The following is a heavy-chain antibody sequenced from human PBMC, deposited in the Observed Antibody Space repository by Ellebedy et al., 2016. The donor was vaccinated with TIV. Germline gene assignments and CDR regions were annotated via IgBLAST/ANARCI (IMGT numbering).Heavy chain of an antibody. D-gene: IGHD6-13*01. J-gene: IGHJ4*02. Sequence: PGGSLRLSCVASGFTFSDYSMSWVRQAPGKGLEWVSRISLSVNTMYYADSVQGRFTISRDNAKNSLFLQMNSLRAEDTDVYFCARDAAAGKTDYWGQGTLVTVSS. CDR3: ARDAAAGKTDY. CDR2: ISLSVNTM. CDR1: GFTFSDYS. V-gene: IGHV3-11*04.